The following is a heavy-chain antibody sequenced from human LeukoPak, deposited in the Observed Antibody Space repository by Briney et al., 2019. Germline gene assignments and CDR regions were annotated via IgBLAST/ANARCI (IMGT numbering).Heavy chain of an antibody. V-gene: IGHV3-48*04. D-gene: IGHD2-15*01. CDR3: ATYCSGHVCNDY. Sequence: GGSLRLTCTASGFSFSNYSMTWIRQTPGKGLEWLSSIWSTSDRINYADSVRGRFITSRDNSKKSLFLQMNGLRADDTAVYYCATYCSGHVCNDYWGQGTQVTVSS. CDR1: GFSFSNYS. CDR2: IWSTSDRI. J-gene: IGHJ4*02.